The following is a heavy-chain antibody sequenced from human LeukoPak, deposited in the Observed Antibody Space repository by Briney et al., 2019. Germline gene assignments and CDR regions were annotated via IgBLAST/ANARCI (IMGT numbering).Heavy chain of an antibody. Sequence: GGSLRLSCAASGFAFNKYAMSWVRQAPEKGLEWVSTISGSGGGTYYADSVKGRFTISRDDSKNTLYLQLNSLRAEDTAIYYCAKDLGRYLNHFFDYWGHGALVTVSS. CDR1: GFAFNKYA. D-gene: IGHD1-26*01. CDR2: ISGSGGGT. J-gene: IGHJ4*01. V-gene: IGHV3-23*01. CDR3: AKDLGRYLNHFFDY.